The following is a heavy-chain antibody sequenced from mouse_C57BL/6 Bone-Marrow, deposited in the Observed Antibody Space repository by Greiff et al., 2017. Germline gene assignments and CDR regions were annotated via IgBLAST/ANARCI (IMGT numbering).Heavy chain of an antibody. D-gene: IGHD1-1*01. V-gene: IGHV1-26*01. CDR2: INPNNGGT. J-gene: IGHJ3*01. CDR3: ARSGYFYYYGSSPFAY. Sequence: EVQLQQSGPELVKPGASVKISCKASGYTFTDYYMNWVKQSHGQSLEWIGDINPNNGGTSYNQKFKGKATLTVDKSSSTAYMELRSLTSEDSAVYYCARSGYFYYYGSSPFAYWGQGTLVTVAA. CDR1: GYTFTDYY.